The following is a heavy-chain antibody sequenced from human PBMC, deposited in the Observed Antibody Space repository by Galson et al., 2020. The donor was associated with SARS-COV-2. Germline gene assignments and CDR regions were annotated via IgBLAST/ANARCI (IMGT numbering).Heavy chain of an antibody. CDR3: AKDMLGGDSGFGGDDY. D-gene: IGHD1-26*01. CDR2: ITSNSVTL. V-gene: IGHV3-9*01. J-gene: IGHJ4*02. CDR1: GFTFHDRA. Sequence: GGSLRLSCAASGFTFHDRAIHWVRQAPGKGLEWVSGITSNSVTLGYADSVKGRFTISRDNAKNSLYLQMNSLRPEDTAFYYCAKDMLGGDSGFGGDDYWGQGTLVTVSS.